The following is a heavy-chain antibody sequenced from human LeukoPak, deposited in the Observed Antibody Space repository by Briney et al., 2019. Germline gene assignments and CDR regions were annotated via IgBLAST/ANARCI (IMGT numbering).Heavy chain of an antibody. CDR2: ISGSGGST. Sequence: GGSLRLSCAVSGLTFSSSWMDWVRQAPGKGLEWVSAISGSGGSTYYADSVKGRFTISRDNSKNTLYLQMNSLRADDTAVYYCAKDPGCSGGSCYLYYYYGMDVWGQGTTVTVSS. CDR1: GLTFSSSW. CDR3: AKDPGCSGGSCYLYYYYGMDV. V-gene: IGHV3-23*01. D-gene: IGHD2-15*01. J-gene: IGHJ6*02.